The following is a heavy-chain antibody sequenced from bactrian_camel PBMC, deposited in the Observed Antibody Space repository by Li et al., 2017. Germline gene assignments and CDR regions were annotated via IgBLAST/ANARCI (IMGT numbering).Heavy chain of an antibody. Sequence: HVQLVESGGGSVQAGGSLLLSCVASGYTSCTFSASWYRQVQGKEREFVSTIIRGGTTYYADSVMGRFTISRDNAKKTLYLQMSSLKPEDTAMYYCGATWNGFGGMLDRYKYNYWGQGTQVTVS. J-gene: IGHJ4*01. CDR1: GYTSCTFS. D-gene: IGHD1*01. CDR3: GATWNGFGGMLDRYKYNY. CDR2: IIRGGTT. V-gene: IGHV3S55*01.